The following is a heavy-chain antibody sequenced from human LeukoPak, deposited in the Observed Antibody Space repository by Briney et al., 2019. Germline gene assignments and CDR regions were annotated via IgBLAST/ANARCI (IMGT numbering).Heavy chain of an antibody. Sequence: PSETLSLTCTVSGGSLSSGGYFWSWIRQPPGKGLEWIGYIYHSGSTYYNPSLKSRVTISIDTSKNQFSLKLSSVTAADTAVYYCATSSDTASAYWGQGTLVTVFS. CDR2: IYHSGST. CDR1: GGSLSSGGYF. CDR3: ATSSDTASAY. D-gene: IGHD5-18*01. V-gene: IGHV4-30-2*01. J-gene: IGHJ4*02.